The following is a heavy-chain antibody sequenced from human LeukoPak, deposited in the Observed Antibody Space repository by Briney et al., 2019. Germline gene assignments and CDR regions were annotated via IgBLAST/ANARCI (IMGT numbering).Heavy chain of an antibody. CDR1: GGSFSGYY. J-gene: IGHJ5*02. CDR2: INHSGST. D-gene: IGHD2-8*02. Sequence: SETLSLTCAVYGGSFSGYYWSWVRQPPGKRLEWVGEINHSGSTNYNPSLKSRVTISVDTSKNQFSLKLSSVTAADTAVYYCALEVDPLNWLDPWGQGTLVTVSS. CDR3: ALEVDPLNWLDP. V-gene: IGHV4-34*01.